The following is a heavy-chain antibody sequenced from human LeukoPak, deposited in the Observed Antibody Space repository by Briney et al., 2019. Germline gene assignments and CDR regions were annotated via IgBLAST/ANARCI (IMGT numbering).Heavy chain of an antibody. CDR2: IIPIFGIA. D-gene: IGHD6-19*01. V-gene: IGHV1-69*04. CDR3: ARRIAVAGTGYYYYGMDV. Sequence: SVKVSCKASGGTFSSYAISWVRQAPGQGLERMGRIIPIFGIANYAQKFQGRVTITADKSTSTAYMELSGLRSEDTAVYYCARRIAVAGTGYYYYGMDVWGQGTTVTVSS. CDR1: GGTFSSYA. J-gene: IGHJ6*02.